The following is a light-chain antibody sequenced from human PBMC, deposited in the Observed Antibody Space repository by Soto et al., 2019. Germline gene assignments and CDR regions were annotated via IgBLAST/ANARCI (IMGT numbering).Light chain of an antibody. V-gene: IGKV1-5*01. CDR3: QQYNTFST. CDR1: QTISSW. CDR2: DVS. J-gene: IGKJ1*01. Sequence: DIQMTQSPSTLSASVGDRVTITCRASQTISSWLAWYQQKPGKAPKLLIYDVSSLESGVPSRFSGCGSGTEFTLTVSSLQPDDFATYYCQQYNTFSTFGQGTKVEIK.